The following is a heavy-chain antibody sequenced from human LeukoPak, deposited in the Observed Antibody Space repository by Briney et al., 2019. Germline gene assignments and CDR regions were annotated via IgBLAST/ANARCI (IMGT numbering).Heavy chain of an antibody. CDR1: GGSFSGYY. CDR2: INHSGST. D-gene: IGHD3-10*01. Sequence: PSETLSLTCAVYGGSFSGYYWSWIRQPPGKGLEWIGEINHSGSTNYNRSLKSRVTISVDTSKNQFSLKLSSVTAADTAVYYCARARPRTMTYYYGSGSYYIDYWGQGTLVTVSS. CDR3: ARARPRTMTYYYGSGSYYIDY. J-gene: IGHJ4*02. V-gene: IGHV4-34*01.